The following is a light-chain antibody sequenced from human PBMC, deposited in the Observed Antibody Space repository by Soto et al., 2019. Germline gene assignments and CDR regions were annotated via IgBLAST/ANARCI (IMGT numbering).Light chain of an antibody. CDR2: KAS. CDR1: QSLSSW. J-gene: IGKJ4*01. V-gene: IGKV1-5*03. Sequence: DIQMTQSPSTLSASVGDRVTITCRASQSLSSWLAWYQQKPGKDPKPLIYKASSLESGVPSRFSGSGSGTEFTLTISSLQPDDFATYYCQQYNSYPLTFGGGTKVEIK. CDR3: QQYNSYPLT.